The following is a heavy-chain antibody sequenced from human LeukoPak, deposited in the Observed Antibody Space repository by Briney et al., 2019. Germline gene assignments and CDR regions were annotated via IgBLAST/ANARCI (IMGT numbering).Heavy chain of an antibody. CDR1: GFTFTTYW. V-gene: IGHV3-74*01. CDR2: INSDGSIT. CDR3: AKWHRSPYFFDS. Sequence: PGGSLRLSCAASGFTFTTYWMHWVRQAPGKGLVWVSHINSDGSITSYADSVKGRFTISRDNAKNTLYLQMNSLRAEDTAIYSCAKWHRSPYFFDSWGQGTLVTVSS. D-gene: IGHD2-8*01. J-gene: IGHJ4*02.